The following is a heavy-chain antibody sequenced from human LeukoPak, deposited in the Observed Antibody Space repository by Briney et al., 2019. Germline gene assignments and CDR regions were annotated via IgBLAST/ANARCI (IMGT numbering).Heavy chain of an antibody. CDR2: IFYSGST. CDR1: GGSISTSNYY. V-gene: IGHV4-39*07. J-gene: IGHJ3*02. CDR3: ARAPGRCSGGSCYSGGFDM. Sequence: SETLSLTCTVSGGSISTSNYYWGWIRRPPGKGLEWIGSIFYSGSTYYSPSLKSRVTASFDTSKYQFSLKLSSVTAADTAVYYCARAPGRCSGGSCYSGGFDMWGQGTMVIVSS. D-gene: IGHD2-15*01.